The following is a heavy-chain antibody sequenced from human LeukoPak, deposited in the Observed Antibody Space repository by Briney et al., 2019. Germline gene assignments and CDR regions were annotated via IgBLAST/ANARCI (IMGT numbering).Heavy chain of an antibody. D-gene: IGHD1-14*01. Sequence: GGSLRLSCVASGFDFSLYGIHWVRQAPGKGLEWMALISRDGSNKYYVDSVKDRFTISRDNSKNTMYLQMSSLRPEDTAIYYCARDQGLSPLSGNFDYWGQGTLVTVSS. CDR2: ISRDGSNK. V-gene: IGHV3-30*19. CDR3: ARDQGLSPLSGNFDY. J-gene: IGHJ4*02. CDR1: GFDFSLYG.